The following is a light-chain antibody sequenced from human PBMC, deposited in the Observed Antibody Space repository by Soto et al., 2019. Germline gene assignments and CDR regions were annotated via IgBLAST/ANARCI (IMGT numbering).Light chain of an antibody. J-gene: IGKJ1*01. Sequence: EIALTQSPGTLSLSPGERATLSCRASQSVSSSYLAWYQQKPGQAPRLLIYGASSRATGIPDRFSGSGSGTDFTLTISRLEPEDFAVYYCQQYGSSPPWTFGQGTKVEIK. V-gene: IGKV3-20*01. CDR2: GAS. CDR1: QSVSSSY. CDR3: QQYGSSPPWT.